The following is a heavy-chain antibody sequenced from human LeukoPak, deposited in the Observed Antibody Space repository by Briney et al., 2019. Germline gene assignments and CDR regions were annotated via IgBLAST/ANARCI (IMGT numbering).Heavy chain of an antibody. CDR1: GFTFSSYG. Sequence: GRSLRLSCAASGFTFSSYGMHWVRQAPGKGLEWVAVIWYDGSNKYYADSVKGRFTISRDNSKNTLYLQVNSLRAEDTAVYYCARDHFVGATAGIDYWGQGTLVTVSS. CDR3: ARDHFVGATAGIDY. V-gene: IGHV3-33*01. J-gene: IGHJ4*02. D-gene: IGHD1-26*01. CDR2: IWYDGSNK.